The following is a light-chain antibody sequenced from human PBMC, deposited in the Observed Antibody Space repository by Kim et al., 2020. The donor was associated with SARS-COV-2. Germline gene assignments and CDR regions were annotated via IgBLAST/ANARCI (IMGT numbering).Light chain of an antibody. CDR2: GAS. V-gene: IGKV3-15*01. CDR3: QQYDDWPPWT. Sequence: VSLGKSATLSCRASQSVSDNLAWYQQKPGQAPRLLIYGASTRATGIPARFSGSGSGTEFTLTISSLQSEDSAVCYCQQYDDWPPWTFGQGTKVEIK. J-gene: IGKJ1*01. CDR1: QSVSDN.